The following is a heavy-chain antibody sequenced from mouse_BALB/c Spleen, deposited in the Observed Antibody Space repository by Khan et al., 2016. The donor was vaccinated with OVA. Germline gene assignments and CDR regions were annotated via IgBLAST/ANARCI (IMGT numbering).Heavy chain of an antibody. CDR2: IHPSDSET. V-gene: IGHV1S82*01. CDR1: GYSFTSYW. CDR3: ATYGNYDWFVY. J-gene: IGHJ3*01. Sequence: VQLQQSGAELVRPGASVKLSCKASGYSFTSYWMNWVKQRPGQGLEWIGMIHPSDSETRLNQKFKDKATLTVDKSSSTAYMQLRSRTSEDSSVYSCATYGNYDWFVYWGQGTLVTVSA. D-gene: IGHD2-1*01.